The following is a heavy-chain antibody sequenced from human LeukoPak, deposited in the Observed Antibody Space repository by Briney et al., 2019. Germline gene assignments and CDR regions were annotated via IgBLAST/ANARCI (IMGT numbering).Heavy chain of an antibody. CDR1: GGSFSGYY. V-gene: IGHV4-34*01. CDR3: ARPDSSSSWYYFDY. D-gene: IGHD6-13*01. Sequence: SETLSLTCAVYGGSFSGYYWSWIRQPPGKELEWIGEINHSGSTNYNPSLKSRVTISVDTSKNQFSLKLSSVTAADTAVYYCARPDSSSSWYYFDYWGQGTLITVSS. J-gene: IGHJ4*02. CDR2: INHSGST.